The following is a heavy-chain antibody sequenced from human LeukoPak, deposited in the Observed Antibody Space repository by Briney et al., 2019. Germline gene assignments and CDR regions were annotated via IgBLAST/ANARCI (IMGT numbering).Heavy chain of an antibody. CDR2: IYKDGST. Sequence: GGSLRLSCAASGFTVSSNYMTWVRQAPGKGLEWVSLIYKDGSTYYADSVKGRFTISRDNSKNTLYLQMNSLRAEDTAVYYCAGSLYSSSWSWGQGTLVTVSS. D-gene: IGHD6-13*01. J-gene: IGHJ5*02. CDR1: GFTVSSNY. V-gene: IGHV3-53*01. CDR3: AGSLYSSSWS.